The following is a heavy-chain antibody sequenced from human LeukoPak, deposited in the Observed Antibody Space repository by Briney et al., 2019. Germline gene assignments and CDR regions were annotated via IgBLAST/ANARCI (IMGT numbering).Heavy chain of an antibody. J-gene: IGHJ4*02. D-gene: IGHD2-8*01. CDR1: GFTFTSYD. Sequence: ASVKVSCKASGFTFTSYDINWVRQAPGEGLEWMGWISAYNGDTKYAQKFQGRVTITTDTSATTVYMELGSLRFDDAAVYYCAREACSDGVCYFEYWGQGTLVTVSS. CDR2: ISAYNGDT. V-gene: IGHV1-18*01. CDR3: AREACSDGVCYFEY.